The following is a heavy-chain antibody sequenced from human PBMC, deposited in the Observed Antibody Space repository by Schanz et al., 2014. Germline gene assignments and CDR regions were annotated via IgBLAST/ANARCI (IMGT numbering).Heavy chain of an antibody. CDR3: ARGPLGTSP. V-gene: IGHV1-2*04. Sequence: QVQLVQSGTQVKKPGASVKVSCKASGYTLSAYSLHWVRQAPGQGLEWMGWINPNSGDTNYAQKFQGWVTMTRDTSISTAYMELRSLRSDDTAVYYCARGPLGTSPWGQGTLVTVSS. CDR2: INPNSGDT. J-gene: IGHJ5*02. CDR1: GYTLSAYS. D-gene: IGHD5-12*01.